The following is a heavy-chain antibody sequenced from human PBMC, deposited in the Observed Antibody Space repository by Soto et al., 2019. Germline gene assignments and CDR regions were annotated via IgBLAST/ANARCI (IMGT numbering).Heavy chain of an antibody. D-gene: IGHD6-13*01. CDR2: INHSGST. Sequence: SETLSLTCAVYGGSFGGYYWSWIRQPPGKGLEWIGEINHSGSTNYNPSLKSRVTISVDTSKNQFSLKLSSVTAADTAVYYCARVGGSREVDYWGQGTLVTVSS. CDR3: ARVGGSREVDY. V-gene: IGHV4-34*01. J-gene: IGHJ4*02. CDR1: GGSFGGYY.